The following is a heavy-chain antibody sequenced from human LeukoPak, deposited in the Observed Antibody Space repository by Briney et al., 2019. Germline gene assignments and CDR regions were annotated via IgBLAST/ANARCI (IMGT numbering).Heavy chain of an antibody. CDR2: IGVSASSR. V-gene: IGHV3-23*01. Sequence: GGSLRLSCSASGLTFNKTAMSWGRQSPGKGLEWVSAIGVSASSRYYADFAKGRFTISRDNSKNTVYLQMNNLSAEDTAVYYCTTLIIILTGAFDFWGQGTVVTVST. J-gene: IGHJ3*01. CDR3: TTLIIILTGAFDF. D-gene: IGHD7-27*01. CDR1: GLTFNKTA.